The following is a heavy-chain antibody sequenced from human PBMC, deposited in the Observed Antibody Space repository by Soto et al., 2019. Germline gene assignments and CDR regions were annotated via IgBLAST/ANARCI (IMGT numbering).Heavy chain of an antibody. J-gene: IGHJ4*02. CDR1: GGTFSSYA. V-gene: IGHV1-69*13. D-gene: IGHD1-7*01. Sequence: ASVKVSCKASGGTFSSYAISWVRQAPGQGLEWMGGIIPIFGTANYAQKFQGRVTITADESTSTAYMELSSLRSEDTAVYYCAIKRGNWNYVEEFGPPYFDYWGQGTLVTVSS. CDR2: IIPIFGTA. CDR3: AIKRGNWNYVEEFGPPYFDY.